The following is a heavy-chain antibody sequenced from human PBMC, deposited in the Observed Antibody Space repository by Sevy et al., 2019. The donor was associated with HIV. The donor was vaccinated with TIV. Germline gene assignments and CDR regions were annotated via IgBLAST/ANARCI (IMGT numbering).Heavy chain of an antibody. CDR1: GFTFSSYS. D-gene: IGHD1-26*01. J-gene: IGHJ4*02. V-gene: IGHV3-21*01. CDR2: ISRSSSYI. Sequence: GGSLRLSCAASGFTFSSYSMNWVRQAPGKGLEWVSSISRSSSYIYHADSVKGRFTISRDNAKNSLHLQMNSLRAKDTAVYYCARWDADRRWYFDYWGQGILVTVSS. CDR3: ARWDADRRWYFDY.